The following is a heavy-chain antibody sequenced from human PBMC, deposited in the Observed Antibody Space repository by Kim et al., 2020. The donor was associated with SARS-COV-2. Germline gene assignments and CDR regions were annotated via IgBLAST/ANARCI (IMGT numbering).Heavy chain of an antibody. V-gene: IGHV3-15*01. CDR2: IKSKTDGGTT. Sequence: GGSLRLSCAASGFTFSNAWMSWVRQAPGKGLEWVGRIKSKTDGGTTDYAAPVKGRFTISRDDSKNTLYLQMNSLKTEDTAVYYCTTATWFGELFHYFDYWGQGTLVTVSS. J-gene: IGHJ4*02. D-gene: IGHD3-10*01. CDR3: TTATWFGELFHYFDY. CDR1: GFTFSNAW.